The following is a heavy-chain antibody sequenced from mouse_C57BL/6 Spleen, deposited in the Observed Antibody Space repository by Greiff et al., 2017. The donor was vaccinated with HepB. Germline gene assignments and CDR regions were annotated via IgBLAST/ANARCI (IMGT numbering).Heavy chain of an antibody. CDR2: IDPENGDT. D-gene: IGHD1-1*01. CDR3: TTWGTTVVGAY. Sequence: EVQLQQSGAELVRPGASVKLSCTASGFNIKDDYMHWVKQRPEQGLEWIGWIDPENGDTEYASKFQGKATITADTSSNTAYLQLSSLTSEDTAVYYFTTWGTTVVGAYWGQGTLVTVSA. CDR1: GFNIKDDY. J-gene: IGHJ3*01. V-gene: IGHV14-4*01.